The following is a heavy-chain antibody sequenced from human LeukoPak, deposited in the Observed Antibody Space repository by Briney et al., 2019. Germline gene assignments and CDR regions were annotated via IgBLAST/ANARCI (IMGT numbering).Heavy chain of an antibody. CDR2: IYSGGST. CDR1: GFTFSDYY. Sequence: PGGSLRLSCAASGFTFSDYYMSWVRQAPGKGLEWVSVIYSGGSTYYADSVKGRFTISRDNSKNTLYLQMNSLRAEDTAIYYCASQIRNGYNQYYYYYMDVWGKGTTVTISS. D-gene: IGHD5-24*01. J-gene: IGHJ6*03. CDR3: ASQIRNGYNQYYYYYMDV. V-gene: IGHV3-53*01.